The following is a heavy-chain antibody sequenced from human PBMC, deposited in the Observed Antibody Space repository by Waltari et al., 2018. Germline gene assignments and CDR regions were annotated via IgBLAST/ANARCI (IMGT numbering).Heavy chain of an antibody. Sequence: QVQLQQWGAGLLKPSETLSLNCAVYGGSFSRYYWRWNRTPPGKGLDRIGEINHSGSTNYNPSLKSRVTISVDTSKNQCSLKLSSVTAADTAVYYCARSDGDYPFDYWGQGTLVTVSS. CDR1: GGSFSRYY. V-gene: IGHV4-34*01. J-gene: IGHJ4*02. CDR3: ARSDGDYPFDY. D-gene: IGHD4-17*01. CDR2: INHSGST.